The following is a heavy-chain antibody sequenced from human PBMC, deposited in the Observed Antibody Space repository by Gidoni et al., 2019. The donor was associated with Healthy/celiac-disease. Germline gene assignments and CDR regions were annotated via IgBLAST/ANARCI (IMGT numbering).Heavy chain of an antibody. V-gene: IGHV3-30-3*01. CDR3: ARESLYHSKFDY. D-gene: IGHD3-16*02. Sequence: QVQLVESGGGVVQPGRSLQLSCAAPGLPFNSYTMHWVRQAPGKGLEWVAFISFDGNNKHYADSVKGRFTISRDNSKNTLSLQMNSLRDEDTAVYYCARESLYHSKFDYWGQGTLVTVSS. J-gene: IGHJ4*02. CDR1: GLPFNSYT. CDR2: ISFDGNNK.